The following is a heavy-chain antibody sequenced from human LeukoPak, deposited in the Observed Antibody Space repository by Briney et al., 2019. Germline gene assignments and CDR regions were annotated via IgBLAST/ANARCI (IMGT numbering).Heavy chain of an antibody. J-gene: IGHJ4*02. D-gene: IGHD2-8*01. Sequence: PSETLSLTCTVSGGSISSYYWSWIRQPPGKGLEWTGYIYYSGSTNYNPSLKSRVTISVDTSKNQLSLKLSSVTAADTAVYYCARDNGGYFDYWGQGTLVTVSS. CDR3: ARDNGGYFDY. CDR1: GGSISSYY. V-gene: IGHV4-59*01. CDR2: IYYSGST.